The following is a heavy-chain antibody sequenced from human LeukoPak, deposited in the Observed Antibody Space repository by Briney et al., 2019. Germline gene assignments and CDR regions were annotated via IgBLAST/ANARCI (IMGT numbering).Heavy chain of an antibody. J-gene: IGHJ4*02. Sequence: QPSETLSLTCAVYGGSFSGYYWSWIRQPPGKGLEWIGEINHSGSTNYNPSLKSRVTISVDTSKNQFSLKLSSVTAADTAVYYCARGIPMITFGGVIVSPYYFDYWGQGTLVTVSS. CDR2: INHSGST. CDR3: ARGIPMITFGGVIVSPYYFDY. D-gene: IGHD3-16*02. CDR1: GGSFSGYY. V-gene: IGHV4-34*01.